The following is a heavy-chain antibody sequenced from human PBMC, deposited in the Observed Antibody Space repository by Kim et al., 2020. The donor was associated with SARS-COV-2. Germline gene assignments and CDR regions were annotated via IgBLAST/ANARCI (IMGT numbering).Heavy chain of an antibody. CDR3: AGDYYGSGSTYNTNTYYY. CDR1: GFTVSSNY. Sequence: GGSLRLSCAASGFTVSSNYMSWVRQAPGKGLEWVSVIYSGGSTYYSDSVKDGFTITRNNFKNTLYFQMNSLRTEDTAAVYCAGDYYGSGSTYNTNTYYY. CDR2: IYSGGST. J-gene: IGHJ6*01. V-gene: IGHV3-66*01. D-gene: IGHD3-10*01.